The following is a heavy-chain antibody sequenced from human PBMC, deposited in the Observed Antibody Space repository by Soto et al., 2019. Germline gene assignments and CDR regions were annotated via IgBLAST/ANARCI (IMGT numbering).Heavy chain of an antibody. D-gene: IGHD3-10*01. V-gene: IGHV3-23*01. CDR2: ISGSGGST. Sequence: GGSLRLSCXASGFTFSSYAMSWVRQAPGKGLEWVSAISGSGGSTYYADSVKGRFTISRDNSKNTLYLQMNSLRAEDTAVYYCAKDPPLYGSGSYSTNWFDPWGQGTLVTVSS. CDR3: AKDPPLYGSGSYSTNWFDP. CDR1: GFTFSSYA. J-gene: IGHJ5*02.